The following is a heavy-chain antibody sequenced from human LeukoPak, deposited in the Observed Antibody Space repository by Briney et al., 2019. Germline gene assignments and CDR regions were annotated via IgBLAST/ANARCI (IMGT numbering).Heavy chain of an antibody. CDR1: GGSISSYY. V-gene: IGHV4-59*08. J-gene: IGHJ6*01. Sequence: SETLSLTCTVSGGSISSYYWSWIRQSPGKGLEWIGYIYYSGSTNYNPSLKSRVTISVDTSKNQFSLKLSSVTAADTAVYYCARKPPSGPGYYYSYGMDVWGKGPRSPSPQ. CDR3: ARKPPSGPGYYYSYGMDV. CDR2: IYYSGST.